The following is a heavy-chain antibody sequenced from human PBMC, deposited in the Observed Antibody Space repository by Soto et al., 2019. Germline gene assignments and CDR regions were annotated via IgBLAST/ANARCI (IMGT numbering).Heavy chain of an antibody. CDR1: GGSISSGGYS. CDR2: IYYSGST. D-gene: IGHD3-10*01. V-gene: IGHV4-61*08. CDR3: ARAGTTMVRGVISGWFDP. J-gene: IGHJ5*02. Sequence: SETLSLTCAFSGGSISSGGYSLSWIRQPPGKGLEWIGYIYYSGSTNYNPSLKSRVTISVDTSKNQFSLKLSSVTAADTAVYYCARAGTTMVRGVISGWFDPWGQGTLVTVS.